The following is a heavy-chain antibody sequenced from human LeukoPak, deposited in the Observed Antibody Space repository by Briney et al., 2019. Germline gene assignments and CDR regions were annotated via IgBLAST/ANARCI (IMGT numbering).Heavy chain of an antibody. V-gene: IGHV3-30*02. Sequence: QPGGSLRLSCAASGFTFSSYGMHWVRQAPGKWLEWVAFIRYDGSNKYYADSVKGRLTISRDNSKNTLYLQMNSLRAEDTAVYYCAREGEDKDDYVWGSYRSGAFDIWGQGTMVTVSS. J-gene: IGHJ3*02. CDR3: AREGEDKDDYVWGSYRSGAFDI. CDR1: GFTFSSYG. D-gene: IGHD3-16*02. CDR2: IRYDGSNK.